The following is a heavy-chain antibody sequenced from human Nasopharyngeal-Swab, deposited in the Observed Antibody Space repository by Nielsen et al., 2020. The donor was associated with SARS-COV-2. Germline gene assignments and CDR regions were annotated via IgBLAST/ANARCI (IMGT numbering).Heavy chain of an antibody. CDR2: IGSVGNT. V-gene: IGHV3-53*01. D-gene: IGHD1-26*01. CDR1: GFTFSNAW. J-gene: IGHJ4*01. Sequence: GESLKISCAASGFTFSNAWMNWVRQAPGMGLDWVSVIGSVGNTIYADSVKGRFTISRDNSKNTVYLQMNSLRAEDTAIYYCAKYFGSGAYQAFCDYWGHGTLVTVSS. CDR3: AKYFGSGAYQAFCDY.